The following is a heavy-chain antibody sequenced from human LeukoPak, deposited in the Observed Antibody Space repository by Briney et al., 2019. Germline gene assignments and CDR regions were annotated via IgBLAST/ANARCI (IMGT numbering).Heavy chain of an antibody. D-gene: IGHD3-10*01. CDR2: IYYSGST. Sequence: SETLSLTCTVSGGSISSYYWSWIRQPPGKGLEWIGYIYYSGSTNYNPSLKSRVTISVDTSKNQFSLKLSSVTAADTAVYYCARDRTPHYYGSFDPWGQGTLVTASS. J-gene: IGHJ5*02. CDR1: GGSISSYY. CDR3: ARDRTPHYYGSFDP. V-gene: IGHV4-59*01.